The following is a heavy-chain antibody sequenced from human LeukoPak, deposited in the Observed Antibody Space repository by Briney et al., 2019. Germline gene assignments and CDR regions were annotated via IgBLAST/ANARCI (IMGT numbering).Heavy chain of an antibody. CDR1: GGSFSGYY. D-gene: IGHD3-10*01. V-gene: IGHV3-23*01. CDR2: ISGSGGST. CDR3: AKEDPITMVRGVIRKSPFGY. J-gene: IGHJ4*02. Sequence: ETLSLTCAVYGGSFSGYYWSWVRQAPGKGLEWVSAISGSGGSTYYADSVKGRFTISRDNSKNTLYLQMNSLRAEDTAVYYCAKEDPITMVRGVIRKSPFGYWGQGTLVTVSS.